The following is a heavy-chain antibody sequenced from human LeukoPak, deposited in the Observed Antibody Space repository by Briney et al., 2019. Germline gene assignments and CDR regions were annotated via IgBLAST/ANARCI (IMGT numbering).Heavy chain of an antibody. V-gene: IGHV3-21*06. CDR3: ARVDGMDV. CDR2: ISGSSDYI. Sequence: GGSLRLSCAASGFTFSIYSMNWVRQAPGKGLEWVSSISGSSDYIFYSDSVKGRFTISRDNAKNSLYLQMNSLRAEDTAVYYCARVDGMDVWGQGTTVTVSS. CDR1: GFTFSIYS. J-gene: IGHJ6*02.